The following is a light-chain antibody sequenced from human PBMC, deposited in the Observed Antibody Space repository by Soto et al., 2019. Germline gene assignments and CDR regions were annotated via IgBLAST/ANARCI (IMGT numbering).Light chain of an antibody. CDR1: QTVSSY. CDR2: DAS. J-gene: IGKJ5*01. V-gene: IGKV3-11*01. Sequence: DIVLTPSPSTLSLSPGDRATLSCRASQTVSSYLLWYQQKRGQAPRLLIYDASNRATGIPARFSGSGSGTDFTLTISSLEPEDFAVYYCHHRMNWPLTFGQGTRLEI. CDR3: HHRMNWPLT.